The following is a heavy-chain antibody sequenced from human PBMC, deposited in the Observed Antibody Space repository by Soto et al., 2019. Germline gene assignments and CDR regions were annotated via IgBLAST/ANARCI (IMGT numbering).Heavy chain of an antibody. CDR2: IIPLFGTA. CDR3: ARGSGSYYKGYFDY. J-gene: IGHJ4*02. CDR1: GGTFSSYA. D-gene: IGHD3-10*01. Sequence: QVQLVQSGAEVKKPGSSVKVSCKASGGTFSSYASSWVRQAPGPGLEWMGGIIPLFGTANYAQKFKGRVTITAEESTSTAEMEMSSLITEDTAVYYCARGSGSYYKGYFDYWGQGTLITVSS. V-gene: IGHV1-69*01.